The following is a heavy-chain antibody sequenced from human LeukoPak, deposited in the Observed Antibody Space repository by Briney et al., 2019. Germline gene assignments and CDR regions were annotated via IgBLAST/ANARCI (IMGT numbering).Heavy chain of an antibody. D-gene: IGHD2-2*01. Sequence: GGSLRLSCAASGFTFSSYSMNWVRQAPGKGLEWVSYISSSSTIYYADSVKGRFTISRDNAKNSLYLQMNSLRAEDTAVYYCARVGYCSSTSCYYYYYYMDVWGKGTTVTVSS. CDR2: ISSSSTI. J-gene: IGHJ6*03. CDR3: ARVGYCSSTSCYYYYYYMDV. CDR1: GFTFSSYS. V-gene: IGHV3-48*01.